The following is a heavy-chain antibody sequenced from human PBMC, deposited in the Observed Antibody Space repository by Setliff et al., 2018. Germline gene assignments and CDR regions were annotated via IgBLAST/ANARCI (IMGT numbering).Heavy chain of an antibody. V-gene: IGHV4-4*07. CDR1: GGSVTSYY. J-gene: IGHJ6*03. Sequence: PSETLSLTCTVSGGSVTSYYWSWNRQAAGKGLEWVGRISSNGRTNYNPSLEGRVSMSVDTSKNQISLHLTSMTTADTALYYCTRGRQNYYYMDVWGKGTTVTVSS. CDR2: ISSNGRT. CDR3: TRGRQNYYYMDV.